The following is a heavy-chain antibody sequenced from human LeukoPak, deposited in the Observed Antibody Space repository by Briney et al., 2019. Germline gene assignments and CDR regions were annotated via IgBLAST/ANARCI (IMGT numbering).Heavy chain of an antibody. J-gene: IGHJ6*03. CDR3: ARGPRPRQQLGRGGYYYYYMDV. CDR2: INHSGST. CDR1: GGSFSGYY. Sequence: PSETLSLTCAVYGGSFSGYYWSWIRQPPGKGLEWIGEINHSGSTNYNPSLKSRVTISVDTSKNQLSLKLSSVTAADTAVYYCARGPRPRQQLGRGGYYYYYMDVWGKGTTVTVSS. V-gene: IGHV4-34*01. D-gene: IGHD6-13*01.